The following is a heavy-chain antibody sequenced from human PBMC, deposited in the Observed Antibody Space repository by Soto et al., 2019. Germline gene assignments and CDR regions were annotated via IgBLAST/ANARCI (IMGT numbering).Heavy chain of an antibody. V-gene: IGHV1-69*13. CDR3: ARGFRKRVVRGVILGYGMDV. Sequence: ASVKVSCKASGGTFSSYAISWVRQAPGQGLEWMGGIIPIFGTANYAQKFQGRVTITADESTSTAYMELSSLRSEDTAVYYCARGFRKRVVRGVILGYGMDVWGQGTTVTVSS. CDR1: GGTFSSYA. CDR2: IIPIFGTA. J-gene: IGHJ6*02. D-gene: IGHD3-10*01.